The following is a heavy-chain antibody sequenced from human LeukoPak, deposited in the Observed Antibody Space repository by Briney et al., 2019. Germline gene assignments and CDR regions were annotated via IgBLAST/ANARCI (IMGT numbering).Heavy chain of an antibody. V-gene: IGHV3-30*18. CDR1: GFTFSSYG. D-gene: IGHD1-1*01. CDR2: ISYDGSNK. CDR3: AKDYGPQNWNYLDY. J-gene: IGHJ4*02. Sequence: GSLRLSCAASGFTFSSYGMHWVRQAPGKGLEWVAVISYDGSNKYYADSVKGRFTISRDNSKNTLYLQMNSLRAEDTAVYYCAKDYGPQNWNYLDYWGQGTLVTVSS.